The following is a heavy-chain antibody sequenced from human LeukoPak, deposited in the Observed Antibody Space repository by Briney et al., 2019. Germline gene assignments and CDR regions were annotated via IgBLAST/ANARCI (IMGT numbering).Heavy chain of an antibody. D-gene: IGHD2-21*02. Sequence: SETLSLTCAVYGGSFSEYYWSWIRQSPGKGLEWIGEIHQSGSTNYNPTLKSRVTISVDTSKNQFSLKLSSVTAADTAVYYCAGQYIVVVTPNWFDPLGQGNPGTVSS. CDR2: IHQSGST. CDR3: AGQYIVVVTPNWFDP. CDR1: GGSFSEYY. J-gene: IGHJ5*02. V-gene: IGHV4-34*01.